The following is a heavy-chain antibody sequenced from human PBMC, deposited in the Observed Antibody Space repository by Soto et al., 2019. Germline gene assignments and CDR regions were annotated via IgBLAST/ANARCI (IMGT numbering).Heavy chain of an antibody. CDR3: ARRVGATGIGAFDI. J-gene: IGHJ3*02. CDR1: GGSFSGYY. Sequence: SETLSLTCAVYGGSFSGYYWSWIRQPPGKGLEWIGEINHSGSTNYNPSLKSRVTISVDTSKNQFSLKLSSVTAADTAVYYCARRVGATGIGAFDIWGQGTMVTVSS. V-gene: IGHV4-34*01. D-gene: IGHD1-26*01. CDR2: INHSGST.